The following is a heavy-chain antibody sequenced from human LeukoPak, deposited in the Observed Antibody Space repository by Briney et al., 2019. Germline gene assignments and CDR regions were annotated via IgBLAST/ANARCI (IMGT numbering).Heavy chain of an antibody. CDR1: GFTFSSYG. V-gene: IGHV3-30*18. Sequence: GGSLRLSCAASGFTFSSYGMHWVRQAPGKGLEWVAVISYDGSNKYYADSVKGRFTISRDNSKNTLYLQMNSLRAEDTAVYYCAKGFREQQLVLNYWGQGTLDTVSS. CDR3: AKGFREQQLVLNY. CDR2: ISYDGSNK. J-gene: IGHJ4*02. D-gene: IGHD6-13*01.